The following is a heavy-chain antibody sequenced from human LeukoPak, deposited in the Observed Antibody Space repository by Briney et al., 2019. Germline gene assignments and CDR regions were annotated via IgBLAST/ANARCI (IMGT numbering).Heavy chain of an antibody. Sequence: SVKVSCKASGGTFSSYAISWVRQAPGQGLEWMGGIIPIFGTANYAQKFQGRVTITADESTSTAYVELSSLRSEDTAVYYCARSPGGGSYHSNWGQGTLVTVSS. D-gene: IGHD1-26*01. CDR1: GGTFSSYA. V-gene: IGHV1-69*01. CDR2: IIPIFGTA. CDR3: ARSPGGGSYHSN. J-gene: IGHJ4*02.